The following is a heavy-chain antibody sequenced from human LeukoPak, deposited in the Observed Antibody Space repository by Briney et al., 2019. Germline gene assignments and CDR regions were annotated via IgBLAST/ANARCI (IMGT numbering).Heavy chain of an antibody. CDR3: ATPTTYYYDSSGYYPFAY. D-gene: IGHD3-22*01. V-gene: IGHV3-74*01. CDR2: INSDGSST. J-gene: IGHJ4*02. CDR1: GFTFSSYW. Sequence: GGSLRLSCAASGFTFSSYWMHWVRQAPGKGLVWVSRINSDGSSTSYADSVKGRFTISRDNSKNTLYLQMNSLRAEDTAVYYCATPTTYYYDSSGYYPFAYWGQGTLVTVSS.